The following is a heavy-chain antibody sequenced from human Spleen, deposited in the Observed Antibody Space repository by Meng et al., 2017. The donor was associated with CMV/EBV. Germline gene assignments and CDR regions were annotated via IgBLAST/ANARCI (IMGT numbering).Heavy chain of an antibody. CDR3: AKGTDYGDYGQAFDI. CDR2: IWYDGSNK. J-gene: IGHJ3*02. V-gene: IGHV3-33*06. Sequence: GGSLRLSCAASGFTFSTYGMHWVRQAPGKGLEWVAVIWYDGSNKYYADSVKGRFTISRDNSKNTLHLQMNSLRAEDTAMYYCAKGTDYGDYGQAFDIWGQGTVVTVSS. CDR1: GFTFSTYG. D-gene: IGHD4-17*01.